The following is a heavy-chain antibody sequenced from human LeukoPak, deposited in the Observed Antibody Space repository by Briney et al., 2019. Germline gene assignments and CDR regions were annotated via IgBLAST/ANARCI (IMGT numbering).Heavy chain of an antibody. Sequence: VGALRLSCAASGFTFSSYGMRWVREAPGKGLGWVAFIHYVGGIKYYADSVKGGLTISRDNSKNTLYLQTNILRAEDTAVYYCARDSSSWYGWGQGTLVTVSS. J-gene: IGHJ4*02. CDR1: GFTFSSYG. CDR2: IHYVGGIK. V-gene: IGHV3-30*02. D-gene: IGHD6-13*01. CDR3: ARDSSSWYG.